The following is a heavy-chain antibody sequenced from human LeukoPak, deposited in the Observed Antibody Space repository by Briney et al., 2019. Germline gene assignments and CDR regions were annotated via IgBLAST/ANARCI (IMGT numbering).Heavy chain of an antibody. CDR2: INHSGST. D-gene: IGHD6-13*01. Sequence: SETLSLTCAVYGGSFSGYYWSWIRQPPGKGLEWIGEINHSGSTNYNPSLKSRVTISVDTSKNQFSLKLSSVTAADTAVYYCARDSRSAAAEFNWFDPWGQGTLVTVSS. J-gene: IGHJ5*02. CDR3: ARDSRSAAAEFNWFDP. CDR1: GGSFSGYY. V-gene: IGHV4-34*01.